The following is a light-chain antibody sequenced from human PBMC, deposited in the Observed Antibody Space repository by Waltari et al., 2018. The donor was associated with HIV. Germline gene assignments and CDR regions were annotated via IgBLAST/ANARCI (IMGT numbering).Light chain of an antibody. V-gene: IGKV2-30*02. Sequence: DVVMTQYPLSLPVTLGQAASITCRTSQSLAHSNGNTHLSWFHQRPGQSPRRLIYQVSNRESGVPDRFSGSGSGTEFTLNIDRVQADDVGIYYCMQGSHLPPRTFGQGTKVEIK. J-gene: IGKJ1*01. CDR2: QVS. CDR3: MQGSHLPPRT. CDR1: QSLAHSNGNTH.